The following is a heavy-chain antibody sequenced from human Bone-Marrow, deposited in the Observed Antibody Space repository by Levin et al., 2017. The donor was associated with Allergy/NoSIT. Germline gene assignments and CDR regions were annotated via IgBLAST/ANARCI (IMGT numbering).Heavy chain of an antibody. CDR1: GFTFSDY. D-gene: IGHD3-10*01. CDR2: ISTSGSTI. CDR3: ARATYFYGGVYFHH. Sequence: SCAGSGFTFSDYMSWIRQTPGKGLEWISYISTSGSTIDYADSVKGRFTISRDNAKNSLYLQMDSLSAEDTAMYYCARATYFYGGVYFHHWGQGTLVTVSS. J-gene: IGHJ4*02. V-gene: IGHV3-11*01.